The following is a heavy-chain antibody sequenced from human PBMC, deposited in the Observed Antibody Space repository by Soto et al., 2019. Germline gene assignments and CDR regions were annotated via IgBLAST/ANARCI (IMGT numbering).Heavy chain of an antibody. CDR1: GYIFVNYG. CDR2: ISPYTGNT. CDR3: VMVDNYVTPTPQDV. J-gene: IGHJ6*02. Sequence: QVQLVQSGDEVKKPGASVKVSCKASGYIFVNYGIAWVRQAPGQGLEWMGWISPYTGNTHSASKVQGRLTMTTDTTTSTAYLDLGSLTSDDTAVYYCVMVDNYVTPTPQDVWGQGTTVTVSS. V-gene: IGHV1-18*01. D-gene: IGHD3-16*01.